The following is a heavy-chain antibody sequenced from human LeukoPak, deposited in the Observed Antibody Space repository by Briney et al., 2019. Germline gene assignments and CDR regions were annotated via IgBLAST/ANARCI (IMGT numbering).Heavy chain of an antibody. J-gene: IGHJ3*02. CDR2: INPRGGST. CDR3: ARVKSYYYDTSDKDAFDI. D-gene: IGHD3-22*01. Sequence: ASVKVSCKASGYTFTSHFMHWARQAPGQGLEWMGIINPRGGSTSYTQTFQGRVTMTRDTSTSTVYMELSSLRSEDTTVYYCARVKSYYYDTSDKDAFDIWGQGTMVTVSS. V-gene: IGHV1-46*01. CDR1: GYTFTSHF.